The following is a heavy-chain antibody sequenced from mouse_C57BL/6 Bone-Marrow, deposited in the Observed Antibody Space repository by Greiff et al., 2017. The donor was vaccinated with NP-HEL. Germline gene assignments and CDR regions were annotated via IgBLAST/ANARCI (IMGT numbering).Heavy chain of an antibody. CDR3: ARFDYDYGRFAY. V-gene: IGHV1-53*01. Sequence: VQLQQSGTELVKPGASVKLSCKASGYTFTSYWMHWVKQRPGQGLEWIGNINPSNGGTNYNEKFKSKATLTVDKSSSTAYMQLSSLTSEDSAVYYCARFDYDYGRFAYWGQGTLVTVSA. CDR2: INPSNGGT. J-gene: IGHJ3*01. CDR1: GYTFTSYW. D-gene: IGHD2-4*01.